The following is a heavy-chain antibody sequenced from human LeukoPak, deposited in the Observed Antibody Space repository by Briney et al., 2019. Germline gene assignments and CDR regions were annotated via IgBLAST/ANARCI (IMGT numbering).Heavy chain of an antibody. CDR2: ISSNGGST. J-gene: IGHJ6*02. CDR1: GFTFSSYA. V-gene: IGHV3-64*04. CDR3: ARDRQPYYYGSGSYYPYYYGMDV. D-gene: IGHD3-10*01. Sequence: GGSLRLSCSASGFTFSSYAMHWVRQAPGKGLEYVSAISSNGGSTYYADSVKGRFTISRDNSKNTLYLQMNSLRAEDTAVYYCARDRQPYYYGSGSYYPYYYGMDVWGQGTTVTVSS.